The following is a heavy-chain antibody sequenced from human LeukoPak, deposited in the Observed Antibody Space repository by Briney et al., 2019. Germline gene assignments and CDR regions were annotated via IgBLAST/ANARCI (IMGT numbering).Heavy chain of an antibody. V-gene: IGHV3-23*01. CDR2: ISGSGGST. Sequence: GGSLRLSCAASGFTFSSYAMSWVRQAPGRGLECVSAISGSGGSTYYADSVKGRFTISRDNSKNTLYLQMNSLRAEDTAVYYCAKGVSSGYYPVYFDYWGQGTLVTVSS. CDR1: GFTFSSYA. D-gene: IGHD3-22*01. J-gene: IGHJ4*02. CDR3: AKGVSSGYYPVYFDY.